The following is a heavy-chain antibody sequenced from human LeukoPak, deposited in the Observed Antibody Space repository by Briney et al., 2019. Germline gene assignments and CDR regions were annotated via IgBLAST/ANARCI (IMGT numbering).Heavy chain of an antibody. CDR2: IYHSGIT. CDR1: GGSISSGDYY. Sequence: ASETLSLTCTVSGGSISSGDYYWSWIRQPPGKGLEWIGHIYHSGITYYNPSLKSRVTFLVDTSKNQFSLKVNSLTAADTAVYHCARARASSSSWYYFDYWGQGTLVTVSS. J-gene: IGHJ4*02. CDR3: ARARASSSSWYYFDY. V-gene: IGHV4-30-4*08. D-gene: IGHD6-13*01.